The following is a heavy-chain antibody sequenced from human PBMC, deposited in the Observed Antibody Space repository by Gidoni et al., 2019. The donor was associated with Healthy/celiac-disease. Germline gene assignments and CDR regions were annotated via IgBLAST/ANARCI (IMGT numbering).Heavy chain of an antibody. CDR1: GGTFSSYA. V-gene: IGHV1-69*01. D-gene: IGHD4-17*01. CDR3: AIWTTVVTPSYYYYYGMDV. Sequence: QVQLVQSGAEVKKPGSSVKVSCKASGGTFSSYAISWVRQAPGQGLEWMGGIIPIFGTANYAQKFQGRVTITADESTSTAYMELSSLRSEDTAVYYCAIWTTVVTPSYYYYYGMDVWGQGTTVTVSS. CDR2: IIPIFGTA. J-gene: IGHJ6*02.